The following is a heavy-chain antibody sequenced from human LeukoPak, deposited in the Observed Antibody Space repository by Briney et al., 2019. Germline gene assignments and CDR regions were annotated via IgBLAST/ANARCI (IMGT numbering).Heavy chain of an antibody. V-gene: IGHV3-20*04. J-gene: IGHJ6*03. CDR2: INWNGGST. CDR3: ARRLWDGSGSYSLYYYYYYMDV. CDR1: GFTFDDYA. D-gene: IGHD3-10*01. Sequence: GGSLRLSCAASGFTFDDYAMSWVRQAPGKGLEWVSGINWNGGSTGYADSVKGRFTISRDNAKNSLYLQMNSLRAEDTALYYCARRLWDGSGSYSLYYYYYYMDVWGEGTTVTVSS.